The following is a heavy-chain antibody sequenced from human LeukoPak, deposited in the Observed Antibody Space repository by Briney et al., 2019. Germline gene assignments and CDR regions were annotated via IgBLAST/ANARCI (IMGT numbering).Heavy chain of an antibody. J-gene: IGHJ3*02. V-gene: IGHV1-69*13. CDR1: GGTFSSYA. D-gene: IGHD3-22*01. CDR2: IIPIFHTA. Sequence: SVKVSCRASGGTFSSYAISWVRQAPGQGLEWMGGIIPIFHTADYAQKFQGRVTITADESTSTVYMELSRLRSEDTAMYYCARTYYYDSSGYPVQVSDAFDIWGQGTMVTVSS. CDR3: ARTYYYDSSGYPVQVSDAFDI.